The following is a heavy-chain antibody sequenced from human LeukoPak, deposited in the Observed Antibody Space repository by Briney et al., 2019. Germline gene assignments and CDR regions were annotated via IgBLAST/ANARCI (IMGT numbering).Heavy chain of an antibody. J-gene: IGHJ3*02. CDR3: ARDPTYCSSTSCQREDDAFDI. CDR1: GYTFTSYA. Sequence: ASVKVSCKASGYTFTSYAMNWVRQAPGQGLEWMGWINTNTGNPTYAQGFTGRFVFSLDTSVSTAYLQISSLKAEDTAVYYCARDPTYCSSTSCQREDDAFDIWGQGTMVTVSS. D-gene: IGHD2-2*01. CDR2: INTNTGNP. V-gene: IGHV7-4-1*02.